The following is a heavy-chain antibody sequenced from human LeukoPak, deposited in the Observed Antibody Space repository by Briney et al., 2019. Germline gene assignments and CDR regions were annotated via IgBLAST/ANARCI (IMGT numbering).Heavy chain of an antibody. CDR1: GGSISSYY. V-gene: IGHV4-59*01. J-gene: IGHJ6*02. Sequence: PSETLSLTCTVSGGSISSYYWSWIRQPPGKGLEWIGYIYYSGSTNYNPSLKSRVTISVDTSKNQFSLKLSSVTAADTAVYYCARDPGNYYGMDVWGQGTTVTVSS. CDR2: IYYSGST. CDR3: ARDPGNYYGMDV.